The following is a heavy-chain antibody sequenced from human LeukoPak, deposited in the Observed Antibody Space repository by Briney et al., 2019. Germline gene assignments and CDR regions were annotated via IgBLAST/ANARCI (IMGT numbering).Heavy chain of an antibody. CDR3: ARVYCSGGSCSYFDY. V-gene: IGHV4-31*03. D-gene: IGHD2-15*01. CDR1: GGSISSGGYY. J-gene: IGHJ4*02. Sequence: SETLSLTCTVSGGSISSGGYYWSWIRQHPGKGLEWIGYIYYSGSTYYNPSLKSRVTISVDTSKNQFSLKLSSVTAADTAVYYCARVYCSGGSCSYFDYWGQGTLSPSPQ. CDR2: IYYSGST.